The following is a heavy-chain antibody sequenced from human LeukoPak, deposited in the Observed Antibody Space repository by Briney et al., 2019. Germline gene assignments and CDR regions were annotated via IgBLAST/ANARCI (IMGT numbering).Heavy chain of an antibody. V-gene: IGHV4-59*01. Sequence: SETLSLTCTVSGGSISSYYWSRIRQPPGKGLEWIGYIYYSGSTNYNPSLKSRVTISVDTSKNQFSLKLSSVTAADTAVYYCARQTMVRGVDYWGQGTLVTVSS. CDR2: IYYSGST. CDR3: ARQTMVRGVDY. D-gene: IGHD3-10*01. CDR1: GGSISSYY. J-gene: IGHJ4*02.